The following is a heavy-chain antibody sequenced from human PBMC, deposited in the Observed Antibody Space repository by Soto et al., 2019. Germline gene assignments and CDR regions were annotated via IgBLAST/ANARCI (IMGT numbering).Heavy chain of an antibody. J-gene: IGHJ4*02. CDR3: ARERETPLGFDY. D-gene: IGHD2-15*01. Sequence: QVQLVQSGAEVKKPGSSVKVSCTASGGTFSSYTISWVRQAPGQGLEWMGRIIPILGIANYAQKFQGRVTITADKSTSTAYMELSSLRSEDTAVYYCARERETPLGFDYWGQGTLVTVSS. V-gene: IGHV1-69*08. CDR2: IIPILGIA. CDR1: GGTFSSYT.